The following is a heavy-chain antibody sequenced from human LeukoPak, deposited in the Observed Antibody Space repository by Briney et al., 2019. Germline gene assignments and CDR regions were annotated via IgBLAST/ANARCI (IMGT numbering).Heavy chain of an antibody. J-gene: IGHJ5*02. CDR2: IYYSGST. D-gene: IGHD3-10*01. Sequence: SETLSLTCTVSGGSISSYYWSWIRQPPGKGLEWIGYIYYSGSTNYNPSLKSRVTISVDTSKNQFSLKLSSVTAADTAVYYCARGEQAYYYGSGSYYWFDPWGQGTLVTVSS. V-gene: IGHV4-59*01. CDR3: ARGEQAYYYGSGSYYWFDP. CDR1: GGSISSYY.